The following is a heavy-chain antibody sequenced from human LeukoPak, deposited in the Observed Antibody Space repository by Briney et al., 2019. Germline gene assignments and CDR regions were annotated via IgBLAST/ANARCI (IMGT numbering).Heavy chain of an antibody. Sequence: SETLSLTCAVSGGSISSSNWWSWVRQPPGKGLEWIGEIYHSGSTNYNPSLKSRVTISVDKSKNQFSLKLSSVTAADTAIYYCARESYSYEVLTGYQGATWFDPWGQGTLVTVSS. CDR1: GGSISSSNW. V-gene: IGHV4-4*02. CDR2: IYHSGST. CDR3: ARESYSYEVLTGYQGATWFDP. J-gene: IGHJ5*02. D-gene: IGHD3-9*01.